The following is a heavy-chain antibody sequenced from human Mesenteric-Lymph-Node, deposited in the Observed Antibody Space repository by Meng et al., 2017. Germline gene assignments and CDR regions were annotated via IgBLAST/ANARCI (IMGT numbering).Heavy chain of an antibody. V-gene: IGHV4-31*03. CDR1: GGSVSSGGYY. CDR2: IHSSGST. Sequence: VHLEVGRPALVTPSEPPSLACTGSGGSVSSGGYYRSWIRPHPGKGLEWIGYIHSSGSTYYNPSLRSRLTISVDTSKNQFSLKLSSVTAADTAVYYCARGQKGYFDLWGRGTLVTVSS. CDR3: ARGQKGYFDL. J-gene: IGHJ2*01.